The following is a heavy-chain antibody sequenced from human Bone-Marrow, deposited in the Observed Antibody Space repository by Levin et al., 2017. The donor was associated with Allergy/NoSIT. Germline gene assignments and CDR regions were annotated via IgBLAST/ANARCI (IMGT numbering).Heavy chain of an antibody. Sequence: SQTLSLTCTVSGASIPSGGYYWIWIRQHPGKGLEWLGYFYYRGSTYYNPSLKGRVDIAVDTSKNQLSLKLTSVTAADTAVYYCARGDFNAGSIGYWGQGTLVTVSS. D-gene: IGHD3-10*01. J-gene: IGHJ4*02. CDR3: ARGDFNAGSIGY. CDR1: GASIPSGGYY. CDR2: FYYRGST. V-gene: IGHV4-31*03.